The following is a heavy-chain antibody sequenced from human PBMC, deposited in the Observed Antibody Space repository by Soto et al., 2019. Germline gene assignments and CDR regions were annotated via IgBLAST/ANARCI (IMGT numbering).Heavy chain of an antibody. Sequence: PGGSLRLSCAASGFTFSRFAMTWVRQAPGKGLEWVSTISGSGDITHYADSVKGRFTVSRDNSRNTLSLQMNSLRVEDTAVYYCAKDYYSDPGYYYAMDVWGKGTTVTVS. CDR3: AKDYYSDPGYYYAMDV. V-gene: IGHV3-23*01. D-gene: IGHD4-17*01. CDR1: GFTFSRFA. CDR2: ISGSGDIT. J-gene: IGHJ6*04.